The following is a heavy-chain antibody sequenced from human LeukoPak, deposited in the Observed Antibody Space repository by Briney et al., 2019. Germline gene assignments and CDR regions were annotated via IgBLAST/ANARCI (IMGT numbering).Heavy chain of an antibody. CDR2: IKQDGSEK. Sequence: GGSLRLSCAASGFTFSSYWMSWVRQAPGKGLEWVASIKQDGSEKYYVDSVKGRFTISRDNAKNSLYLQMNSLRAEDTAVYYCARDTSSYSSSWDYFDYGGQGTLVTVSS. V-gene: IGHV3-7*01. CDR3: ARDTSSYSSSWDYFDY. D-gene: IGHD6-13*01. CDR1: GFTFSSYW. J-gene: IGHJ4*02.